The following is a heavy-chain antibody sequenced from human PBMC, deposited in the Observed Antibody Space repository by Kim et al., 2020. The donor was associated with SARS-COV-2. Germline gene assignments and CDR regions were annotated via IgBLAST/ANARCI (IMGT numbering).Heavy chain of an antibody. CDR1: GYTLTELS. CDR2: FDPEDGET. J-gene: IGHJ6*02. V-gene: IGHV1-24*01. D-gene: IGHD3-22*01. Sequence: ASVKVSCKVSGYTLTELSMHWVRQAPGKGLEWVGGFDPEDGETIYAQKFQGRVTMTEDTSTDTAYMELSSLRSEDTAVYYCATAPANYNDSSGYSYYYYYGMDVWGQGTTVTVSS. CDR3: ATAPANYNDSSGYSYYYYYGMDV.